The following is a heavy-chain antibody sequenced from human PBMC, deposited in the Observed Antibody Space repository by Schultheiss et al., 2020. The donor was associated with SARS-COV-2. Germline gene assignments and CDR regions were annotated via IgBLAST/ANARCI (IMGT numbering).Heavy chain of an antibody. CDR1: GFTFSSYE. V-gene: IGHV3-48*03. CDR2: ISSSGSTI. J-gene: IGHJ6*02. Sequence: GGSLRLSCAASGFTFSSYEMNWVRQAPGKGLEWVSYISSSGSTIYYADSVKGRFTISRDNSKNTLYLQMSSLRAEDTAVYYCARDFAMVYGLDYYYYGMDVWGQGTTVTVSS. CDR3: ARDFAMVYGLDYYYYGMDV. D-gene: IGHD2-8*01.